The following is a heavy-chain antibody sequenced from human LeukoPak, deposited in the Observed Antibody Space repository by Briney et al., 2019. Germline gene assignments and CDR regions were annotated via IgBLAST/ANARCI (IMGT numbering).Heavy chain of an antibody. J-gene: IGHJ3*02. CDR3: ARDIGDGYNHAFHI. CDR1: GYTFTSYG. D-gene: IGHD5-24*01. V-gene: IGHV1-18*01. CDR2: ISAYNGNT. Sequence: ASVKVSCKASGYTFTSYGISWVRQAPGQGLEWMGWISAYNGNTNYAQKLQGRVTMTTDTSTSTAYMELRSLRSDDTAVYYCARDIGDGYNHAFHIWGQGTMVTVSS.